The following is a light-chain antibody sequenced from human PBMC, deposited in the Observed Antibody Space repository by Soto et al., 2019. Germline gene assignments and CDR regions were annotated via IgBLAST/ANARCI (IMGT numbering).Light chain of an antibody. V-gene: IGLV4-69*01. CDR3: QTWGTGTLYWV. CDR2: LNSDGSH. CDR1: SGHSSYA. Sequence: QPVLTQSPSASASLGASVKLTCTLSSGHSSYAIAWHQQQPEKGPRYLMKLNSDGSHSKGDGIPDRFSGSSSGAERYLTISGLQSEDEADYYCQTWGTGTLYWVFGGGTKLTVL. J-gene: IGLJ3*02.